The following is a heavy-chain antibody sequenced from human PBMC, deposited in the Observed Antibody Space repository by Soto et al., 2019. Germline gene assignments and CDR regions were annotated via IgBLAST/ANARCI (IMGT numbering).Heavy chain of an antibody. Sequence: ESLCLTCSVSGDSISGSYYYWGCLRQSPGKGPEWVGGVFYTRFASYNRSLGGRATLSVDTSKNQFYMKVSGVSAADTDVYYCATSQKGYKWNYFDNWGQGALVTVYS. J-gene: IGHJ4*02. D-gene: IGHD1-20*01. CDR1: GDSISGSYYY. V-gene: IGHV4-39*01. CDR3: ATSQKGYKWNYFDN. CDR2: VFYTRFA.